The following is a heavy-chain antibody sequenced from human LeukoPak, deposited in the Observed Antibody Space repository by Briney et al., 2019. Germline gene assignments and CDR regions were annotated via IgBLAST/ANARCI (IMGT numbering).Heavy chain of an antibody. CDR3: ASGYSYGS. Sequence: PSETLSLTCAVYGGSFSGYYWSWIRQPPGKGLEWIGEINHSGSTNYNPSLKSRVAMSVDTSKNQFSLKLSSVTAADTAVYYCASGYSYGSWGQGTLVTVSS. V-gene: IGHV4-34*01. CDR1: GGSFSGYY. D-gene: IGHD5-18*01. J-gene: IGHJ4*02. CDR2: INHSGST.